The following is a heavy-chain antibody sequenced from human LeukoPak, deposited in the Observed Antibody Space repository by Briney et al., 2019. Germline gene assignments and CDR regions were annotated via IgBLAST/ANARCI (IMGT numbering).Heavy chain of an antibody. Sequence: SETLSLTCAAYGGSFSGYYWSWIRQPPGKGLEWIGEINHSGSTNYNPSLKSRVTISVDTSKNQFSLKLSSVTAADTAVYYCARGQRFFGYSYGFSYFDYWGQGTLVTVSS. CDR1: GGSFSGYY. V-gene: IGHV4-34*01. J-gene: IGHJ4*02. CDR2: INHSGST. D-gene: IGHD5-18*01. CDR3: ARGQRFFGYSYGFSYFDY.